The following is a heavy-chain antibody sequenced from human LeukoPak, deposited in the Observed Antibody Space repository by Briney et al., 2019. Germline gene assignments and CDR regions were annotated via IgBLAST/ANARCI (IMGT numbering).Heavy chain of an antibody. CDR3: ARLYGSGSRLHYYYYMDV. Sequence: PGGSLRLSCAASGFTFSSYSIHWVRQAPGKGLEWVAVISYDGSNKYYADSVKGRFTISRDNAKNSLYLQMNSLRAEDTAVYYCARLYGSGSRLHYYYYMDVWGKGTTVTISS. J-gene: IGHJ6*03. CDR1: GFTFSSYS. D-gene: IGHD3-10*01. V-gene: IGHV3-30*03. CDR2: ISYDGSNK.